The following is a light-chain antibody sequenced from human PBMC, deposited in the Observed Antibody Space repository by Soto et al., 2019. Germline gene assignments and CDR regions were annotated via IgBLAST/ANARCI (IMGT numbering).Light chain of an antibody. V-gene: IGLV2-14*01. J-gene: IGLJ1*01. Sequence: QSVLTQPASVSGSPGQSITISCTGTSSDLGAYDYVSWYQHHTGKAPKLMIFEVNNRPSGVSHRFSGSKSGSTASLTISGLQAEDEADYYCSSYANSGTSYVFGTGTKLTVL. CDR3: SSYANSGTSYV. CDR2: EVN. CDR1: SSDLGAYDY.